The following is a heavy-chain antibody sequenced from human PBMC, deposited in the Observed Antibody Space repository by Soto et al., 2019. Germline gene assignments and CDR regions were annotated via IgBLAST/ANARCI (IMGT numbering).Heavy chain of an antibody. J-gene: IGHJ4*02. Sequence: SEPLSLTCTVSGGSVSSGRYSWRWIRQPPGKGLEWIGYIYYSGSNNYNPSLKSQVTISVDTSKNQFSLKLSSVTAADTAVYYCATVAGFWSGYPADYGGQGTLVTVS. CDR1: GGSVSSGRYS. D-gene: IGHD3-3*01. CDR3: ATVAGFWSGYPADY. V-gene: IGHV4-61*01. CDR2: IYYSGSN.